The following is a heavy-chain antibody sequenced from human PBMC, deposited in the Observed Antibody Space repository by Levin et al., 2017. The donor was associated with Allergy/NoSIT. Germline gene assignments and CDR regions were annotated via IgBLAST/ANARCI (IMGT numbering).Heavy chain of an antibody. V-gene: IGHV4-39*07. CDR1: GGSISSSSYY. CDR3: ARAQPAAMRGGGCDY. D-gene: IGHD2-2*01. Sequence: SQTLSLTCTVSGGSISSSSYYWGWIRQPPGKGLEWIGSIYYSGSTYYNPSLKSRVTISVDTSKNQFSLKLSSVTAADTAVYYCARAQPAAMRGGGCDYWGQGTLVTVSS. CDR2: IYYSGST. J-gene: IGHJ4*02.